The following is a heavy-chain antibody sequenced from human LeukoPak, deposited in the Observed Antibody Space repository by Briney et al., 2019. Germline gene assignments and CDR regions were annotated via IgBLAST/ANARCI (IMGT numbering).Heavy chain of an antibody. J-gene: IGHJ4*02. CDR2: IYYSGST. V-gene: IGHV4-59*01. CDR1: GGSISSYY. D-gene: IGHD3-3*01. CDR3: AIDFWSGYYRY. Sequence: SETLSLTCTVSGGSISSYYWSWIRQPPGKGLEWIGYIYYSGSTSYNPSLKSRVTISVDTSKNQFSLKLSSVTAADTAVYYCAIDFWSGYYRYWGQGTLVTVSS.